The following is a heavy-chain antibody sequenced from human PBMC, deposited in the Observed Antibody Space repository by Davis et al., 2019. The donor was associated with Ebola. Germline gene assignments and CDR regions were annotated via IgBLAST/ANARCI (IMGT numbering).Heavy chain of an antibody. Sequence: ASVKVSCKASGYTFTSYYMHWVRQAPGQGLEWMGIISPSGGSTSYAQKFQGRVTMTRDTSTSTVYMELSSLRSEDTAVYYCARSGNHHYGDYVPNWFDPWGQGTLVTVSS. CDR2: ISPSGGST. J-gene: IGHJ5*02. CDR3: ARSGNHHYGDYVPNWFDP. D-gene: IGHD4-17*01. CDR1: GYTFTSYY. V-gene: IGHV1-46*01.